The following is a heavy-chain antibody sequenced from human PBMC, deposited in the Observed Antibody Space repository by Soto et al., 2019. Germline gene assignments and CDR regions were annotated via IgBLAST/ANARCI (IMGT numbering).Heavy chain of an antibody. CDR2: IYYSGST. V-gene: IGHV4-39*01. J-gene: IGHJ5*02. D-gene: IGHD2-2*02. CDR3: ERKVTAAISLGWFDP. Sequence: SETLSLTCTVSGGSISRSTYYWGWIRQPPGKGLEWIGSIYYSGSTYYRPSLKSRVTISVDTSKNQFSLKLSSVTAADTAVYYCERKVTAAISLGWFDPWGQGTLVTVSS. CDR1: GGSISRSTYY.